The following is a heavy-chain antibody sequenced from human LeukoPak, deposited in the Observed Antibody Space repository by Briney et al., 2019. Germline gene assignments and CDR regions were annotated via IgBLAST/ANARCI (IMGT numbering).Heavy chain of an antibody. CDR3: ARDRGAYCSSTSCPRNSSFDY. CDR2: ISYDGSNK. CDR1: GFTFSSYA. Sequence: GGSLRLSCAASGFTFSSYAMHWVRQAPGKGLEWVAVISYDGSNKYYADSVKGRFTISRDNSKNTLYPQMNSLRAEDTAVYYCARDRGAYCSSTSCPRNSSFDYWGQGTLVTVSS. D-gene: IGHD2-2*01. V-gene: IGHV3-30-3*01. J-gene: IGHJ4*02.